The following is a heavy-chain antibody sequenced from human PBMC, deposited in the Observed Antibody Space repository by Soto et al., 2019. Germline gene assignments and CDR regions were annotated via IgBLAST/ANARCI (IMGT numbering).Heavy chain of an antibody. CDR1: GGSISSYY. CDR3: ARVNTAMAGGIRTFDY. CDR2: IYYSGST. D-gene: IGHD5-18*01. J-gene: IGHJ4*02. Sequence: QVQLQESGPGLVKPSETLSLTCTVSGGSISSYYWSWIRQPPGKGLEWIGYIYYSGSTNYNPSLKSRVTISVDTSKNQFSLKLSSVTAADTAVYYCARVNTAMAGGIRTFDYWGQGTLVTVSS. V-gene: IGHV4-59*01.